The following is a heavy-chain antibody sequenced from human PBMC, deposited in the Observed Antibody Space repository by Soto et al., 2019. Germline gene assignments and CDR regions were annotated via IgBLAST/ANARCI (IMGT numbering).Heavy chain of an antibody. J-gene: IGHJ4*02. D-gene: IGHD3-9*01. Sequence: GASVKVSCKASGYTFTSYGISWVRQAPGQGLEWMGWISPYNGDTNYAQKLQGRVTMTTDTSTSTAYMELRSLRSEDTAVYYCARGVRVFDYLSPQGYWGQGTLVTVSS. V-gene: IGHV1-18*01. CDR1: GYTFTSYG. CDR2: ISPYNGDT. CDR3: ARGVRVFDYLSPQGY.